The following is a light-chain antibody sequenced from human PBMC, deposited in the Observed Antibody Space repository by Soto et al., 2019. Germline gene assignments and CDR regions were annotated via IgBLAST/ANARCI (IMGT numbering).Light chain of an antibody. V-gene: IGKV3-20*01. J-gene: IGKJ3*01. CDR2: GAS. Sequence: EIFLTQYPAPLSLSPGDRATLSCRASQSVSSYLAWYQQKPGQAPRLLIYGASSRATGIPDRFSGSGSGTDFTLTISRLEPEDFAVYYCQQYGSFVGPGTKVDIK. CDR1: QSVSSY. CDR3: QQYGSF.